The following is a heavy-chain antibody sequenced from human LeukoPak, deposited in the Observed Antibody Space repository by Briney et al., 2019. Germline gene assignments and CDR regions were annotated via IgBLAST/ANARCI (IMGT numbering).Heavy chain of an antibody. CDR3: AKRIYGWYYIDY. J-gene: IGHJ4*02. V-gene: IGHV3-23*01. Sequence: GGSLRLSCAASGFTFSGFAMSWVRQAPGKGLEWVSAITGPGDGAFYADSVKGRFTITRDNFRNTVYLQMNDLRDDDTAVYYCAKRIYGWYYIDYWGQGALVTVSS. CDR1: GFTFSGFA. D-gene: IGHD6-19*01. CDR2: ITGPGDGA.